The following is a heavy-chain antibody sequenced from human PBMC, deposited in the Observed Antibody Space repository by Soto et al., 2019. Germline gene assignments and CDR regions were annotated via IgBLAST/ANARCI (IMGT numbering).Heavy chain of an antibody. CDR3: AGTRDYYDSSGYYHFDY. CDR2: IYYSGST. Sequence: PSETLSLTCTVSGGSISSYYWSWIRQPPGKGLEWIGYIYYSGSTNYNPSLKSRVTISVDTPKNQFSLKLSSVTAADTAVYYCAGTRDYYDSSGYYHFDYWGQGTLVTVSS. D-gene: IGHD3-22*01. CDR1: GGSISSYY. J-gene: IGHJ4*02. V-gene: IGHV4-59*12.